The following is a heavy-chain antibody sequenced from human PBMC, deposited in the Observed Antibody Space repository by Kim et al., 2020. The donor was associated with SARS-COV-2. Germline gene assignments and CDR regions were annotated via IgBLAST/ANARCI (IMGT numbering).Heavy chain of an antibody. D-gene: IGHD3-16*01. Sequence: SETLSLTCTVAGGSVNAYYWSWIRQPPGKGLAWIGYIYYSGTTNYNPTLHNRVVISIDTSKNQISLNLTTVTAGDTAVYYCARAGGYASPSGFWGQGTLVTVSS. CDR2: IYYSGTT. CDR3: ARAGGYASPSGF. CDR1: GGSVNAYY. J-gene: IGHJ4*02. V-gene: IGHV4-59*02.